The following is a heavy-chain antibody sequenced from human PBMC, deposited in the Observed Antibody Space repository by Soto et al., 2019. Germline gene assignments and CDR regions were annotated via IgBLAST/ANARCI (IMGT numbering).Heavy chain of an antibody. CDR1: GFTFSSYA. D-gene: IGHD2-8*01. CDR3: AKDRLGYCTNGVCSDAFDI. CDR2: ISGSGGST. V-gene: IGHV3-23*01. Sequence: GGSLRLSCAASGFTFSSYAMSWVRQAPGKGLEWVSAISGSGGSTYYADSVKGRFTTSRDNSKNTLYLQMNSLRAEDTAVYYCAKDRLGYCTNGVCSDAFDIWGQGTMVTVSS. J-gene: IGHJ3*02.